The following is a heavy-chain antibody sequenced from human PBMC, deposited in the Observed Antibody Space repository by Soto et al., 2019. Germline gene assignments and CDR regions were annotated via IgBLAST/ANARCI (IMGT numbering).Heavy chain of an antibody. V-gene: IGHV3-23*01. CDR2: ISGSGGST. CDR1: GFTFSSYA. J-gene: IGHJ6*02. D-gene: IGHD3-3*01. CDR3: AKYDFWSGYQTDYYYYGMDV. Sequence: GSLRLSCAASGFTFSSYAMSWVRQAPGKVLEWVSAISGSGGSTYYADSVKGRFTISRDNSKNTLYLQMNSLRAEDTAVYYCAKYDFWSGYQTDYYYYGMDVWGQGXTVTVSS.